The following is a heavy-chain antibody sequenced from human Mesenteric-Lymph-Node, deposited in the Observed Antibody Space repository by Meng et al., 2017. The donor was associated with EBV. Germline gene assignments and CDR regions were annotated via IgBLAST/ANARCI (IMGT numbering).Heavy chain of an antibody. CDR2: IYYTGHT. CDR3: ATNDNYRNDY. Sequence: QVQMLCSRPGWYKSPPPMPLPCTASGGSISSCNYYWNWLRQHPGKGLEWIGYIYYTGHTYYNPSLRSRVTISIDTSKNQFSLSLHSVTAADTAVYYCATNDNYRNDYWGQGTLVTVSS. J-gene: IGHJ4*02. CDR1: GGSISSCNYY. V-gene: IGHV4-31*03. D-gene: IGHD5-24*01.